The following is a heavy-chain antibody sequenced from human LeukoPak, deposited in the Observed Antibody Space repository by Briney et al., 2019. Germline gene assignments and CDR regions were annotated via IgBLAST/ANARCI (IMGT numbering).Heavy chain of an antibody. CDR3: ARLGYGDYKTDY. Sequence: GGSLRLSCAASGFTFTNYAMSWVRQAPGKGPEWVSAISGSGGSTKYPDSVKGRFTISRDNSRNTLYLHMNSLRAEDTALYYCARLGYGDYKTDYWGQGTLVTVSS. D-gene: IGHD4-17*01. CDR2: ISGSGGST. V-gene: IGHV3-23*01. J-gene: IGHJ4*02. CDR1: GFTFTNYA.